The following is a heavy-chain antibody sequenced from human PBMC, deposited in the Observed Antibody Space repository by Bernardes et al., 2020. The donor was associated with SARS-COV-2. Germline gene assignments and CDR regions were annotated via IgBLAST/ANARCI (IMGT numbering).Heavy chain of an antibody. Sequence: SETLSLTCAVYGGSFSGYYWSWIRQPPGKGLEWIGEIIHGGSSNYNPSLKSRVTISVDMSKAQLSLKLSSVTAADTAVYYCAVAPPYYYGAGSYYHWGQGTLVTVSS. CDR3: AVAPPYYYGAGSYYH. J-gene: IGHJ5*02. CDR2: IIHGGSS. V-gene: IGHV4-34*12. D-gene: IGHD3-10*01. CDR1: GGSFSGYY.